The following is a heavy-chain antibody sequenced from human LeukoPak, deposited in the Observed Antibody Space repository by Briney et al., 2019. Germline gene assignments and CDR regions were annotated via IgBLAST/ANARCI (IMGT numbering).Heavy chain of an antibody. V-gene: IGHV3-21*01. CDR2: ISSSSSYI. D-gene: IGHD2-21*02. CDR1: GFTFSSYS. CDR3: ARVSVVTAIPSCDY. J-gene: IGHJ4*02. Sequence: GGSLRLSCAASGFTFSSYSMTWVRQAPGKGLEWVSSISSSSSYIYYADSVKGRFTISRNNAKSSLYLQMNSLRAEDTAVYYCARVSVVTAIPSCDYWGQGTLVTVSS.